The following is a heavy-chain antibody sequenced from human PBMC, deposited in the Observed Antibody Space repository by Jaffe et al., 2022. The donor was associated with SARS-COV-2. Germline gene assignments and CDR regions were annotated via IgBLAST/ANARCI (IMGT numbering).Heavy chain of an antibody. J-gene: IGHJ5*02. V-gene: IGHV4-4*07. Sequence: QVQLQESGPGLLKPSETLSLTCNVSGVSISGDYWSWIRQPAGKGLEWIGRIHSGGRTRYNPSLESRVTMSLDTSKNQFSLRLTSVVAADTAVYYCARGLGGGYDSNYFDLWGQGTLVTVSS. CDR1: GVSISGDY. CDR2: IHSGGRT. D-gene: IGHD5-12*01. CDR3: ARGLGGGYDSNYFDL.